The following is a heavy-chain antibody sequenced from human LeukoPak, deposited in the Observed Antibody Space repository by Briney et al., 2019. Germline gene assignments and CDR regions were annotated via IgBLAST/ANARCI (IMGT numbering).Heavy chain of an antibody. J-gene: IGHJ4*02. V-gene: IGHV3-53*01. CDR1: GFTVSSNY. Sequence: GGSLRLSCAASGFTVSSNYMSWVRQAPGKGLEWVSVIYSDGSTYYADSVKGRFTISRDNSKNTLYLQMNSLRAEDTAVYYCARVPSAAAGFFDYWGQGTLVTVSS. CDR2: IYSDGST. CDR3: ARVPSAAAGFFDY. D-gene: IGHD6-13*01.